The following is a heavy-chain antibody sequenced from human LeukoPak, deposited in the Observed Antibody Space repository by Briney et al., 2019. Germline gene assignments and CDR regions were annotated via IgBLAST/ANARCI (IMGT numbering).Heavy chain of an antibody. J-gene: IGHJ3*02. CDR1: GFTFSSYW. D-gene: IGHD1-26*01. CDR3: ARAPPVWDRFAFDI. V-gene: IGHV3-7*01. Sequence: PGGSLRLSCAASGFTFSSYWMSWVRQAPGKGLEWVANIKQDGSEKYYVDSVKGRFTISRDNAKNSLYLQMNSLRAEDTAVYYCARAPPVWDRFAFDIWGQGTMVTVSS. CDR2: IKQDGSEK.